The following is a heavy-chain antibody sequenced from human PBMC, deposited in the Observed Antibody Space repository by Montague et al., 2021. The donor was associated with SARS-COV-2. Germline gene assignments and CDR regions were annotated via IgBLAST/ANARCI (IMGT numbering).Heavy chain of an antibody. CDR2: LVCRLLI. J-gene: IGHJ6*01. Sequence: SLRLSCAASGFTGDGVVELRRRSEEHTSELQSPWHLVCRLLIEYTNSVKGRFTISRDNAKNSLYLQMNSLRAEDTAVYYCARDPLDYGLWSSGSYYNAYYYYYGIDVWGQGTTGTVSS. D-gene: IGHD3-10*01. CDR1: GFTGDGV. V-gene: IGHV3-69-1*01. CDR3: ARDPLDYGLWSSGSYYNAYYYYYGIDV.